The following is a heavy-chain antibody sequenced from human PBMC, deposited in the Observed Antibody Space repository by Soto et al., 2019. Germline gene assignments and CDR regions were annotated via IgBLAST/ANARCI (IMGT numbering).Heavy chain of an antibody. CDR2: ISYDGSNK. V-gene: IGHV3-30*18. CDR1: GFTFSSYG. CDR3: AKAGDIWAVAGTIDY. D-gene: IGHD6-19*01. J-gene: IGHJ4*02. Sequence: QVQLVESGGGVVQPGRSLRLSCAAYGFTFSSYGMHWVRQAPGKGLEWVAVISYDGSNKYYADSVKGRFTISRDNSKNTLYLQMNSLRAEDTAVYYCAKAGDIWAVAGTIDYWGQGTLVTVSS.